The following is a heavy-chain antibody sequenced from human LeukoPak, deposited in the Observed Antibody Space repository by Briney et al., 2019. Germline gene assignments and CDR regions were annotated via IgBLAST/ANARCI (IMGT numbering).Heavy chain of an antibody. V-gene: IGHV3-21*01. CDR1: GFTFSSDC. D-gene: IGHD3-16*02. Sequence: GGSLRLSCAASGFTFSSDCVNSVRQAPGNGLGWVSSITSRSSGIYYADSVKDPFTISRDNAKNSLYLQMNSLRDEDTTAYYCARHDYYDYLWGCYRLSWYFDLWGRGTLVSVSS. J-gene: IGHJ2*01. CDR2: ITSRSSGI. CDR3: ARHDYYDYLWGCYRLSWYFDL.